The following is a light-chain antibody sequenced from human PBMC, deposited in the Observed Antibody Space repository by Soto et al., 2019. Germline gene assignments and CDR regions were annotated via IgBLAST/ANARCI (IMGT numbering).Light chain of an antibody. CDR3: SSYGGSSTL. J-gene: IGLJ3*02. CDR2: DVS. V-gene: IGLV2-14*03. CDR1: SSDIGSYNY. Sequence: QSALTQPASLSGSPGQSITISCTGTSSDIGSYNYVSWYQQHPGKAPKLMIFDVSYRPSGISDRFSRCKSGNTASLTISGLPTEDEADYYCSSYGGSSTLFGGGTKLTVL.